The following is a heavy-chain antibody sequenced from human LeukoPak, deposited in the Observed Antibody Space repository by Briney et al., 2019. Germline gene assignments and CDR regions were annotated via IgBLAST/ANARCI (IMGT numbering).Heavy chain of an antibody. V-gene: IGHV3-23*01. D-gene: IGHD5-18*01. J-gene: IGHJ6*02. Sequence: GGSLRLSCAASGFTFSSYAMSWVRQAPGKGLEWVSAISGSGGSTYYADSVKGRFTISRDYSKNTLYLQMNSLRAEDTAVYYCAKGGSAMVVGDYSYAMDVWGQGTTVTVSS. CDR2: ISGSGGST. CDR1: GFTFSSYA. CDR3: AKGGSAMVVGDYSYAMDV.